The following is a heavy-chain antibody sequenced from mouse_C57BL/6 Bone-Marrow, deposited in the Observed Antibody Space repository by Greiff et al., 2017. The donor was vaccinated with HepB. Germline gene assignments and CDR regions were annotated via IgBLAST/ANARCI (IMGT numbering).Heavy chain of an antibody. J-gene: IGHJ4*01. D-gene: IGHD3-2*02. V-gene: IGHV1-82*01. CDR2: IYPGDGDT. Sequence: QVQLQQSGPELVKPGASVKISCKASGYAFSSSWMNWVKQRPGKGLEWIGRIYPGDGDTNYNGKFKGKATLTADKSSSTAYMQLSSLTSEDSAVYFCASPGGFSMDYWGQGTSVTVSS. CDR1: GYAFSSSW. CDR3: ASPGGFSMDY.